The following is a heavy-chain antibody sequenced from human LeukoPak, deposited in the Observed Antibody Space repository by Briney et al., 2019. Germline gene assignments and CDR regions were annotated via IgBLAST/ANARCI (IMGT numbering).Heavy chain of an antibody. CDR2: MNPNSGNT. V-gene: IGHV1-8*01. J-gene: IGHJ6*03. CDR3: ARGKRGYDLGDYYYYMDV. Sequence: ASVKVSCKASGYTFTSYDINWVRQATGQGLEWMGWMNPNSGNTGYAQKFQGRVTMTRNTSISTAYMELSSLRSEDTAVYYCARGKRGYDLGDYYYYMDVWGKGTTVTVSS. D-gene: IGHD5-12*01. CDR1: GYTFTSYD.